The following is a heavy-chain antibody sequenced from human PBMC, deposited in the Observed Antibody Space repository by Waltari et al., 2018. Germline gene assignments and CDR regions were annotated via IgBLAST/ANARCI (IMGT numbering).Heavy chain of an antibody. Sequence: EVQLVESGGGLVQQGGSLRLSCAASGFTLSNFWMSWARLAPGKGLEWVANINQDGSGEYYVDSVKGRFTISRDNAKNSLYLQMNSLRAEDTAVYYCQRGDYWGQGTLVTVSS. CDR2: INQDGSGE. V-gene: IGHV3-7*04. CDR3: QRGDY. CDR1: GFTLSNFW. J-gene: IGHJ4*02.